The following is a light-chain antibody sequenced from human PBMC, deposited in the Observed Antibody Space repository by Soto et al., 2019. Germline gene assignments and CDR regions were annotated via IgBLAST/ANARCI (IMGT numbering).Light chain of an antibody. Sequence: DIQLTQSPSFLSASVGDRVTITCRASQGISSYLAWYQQIPGKAPNLLIYAASTLQSGVPSRFSGSGSGTEFTLTISSLQPEDFATYDYHHLNSYPHTFGQGTRLEMK. V-gene: IGKV1-9*01. CDR2: AAS. CDR3: HHLNSYPHT. CDR1: QGISSY. J-gene: IGKJ5*01.